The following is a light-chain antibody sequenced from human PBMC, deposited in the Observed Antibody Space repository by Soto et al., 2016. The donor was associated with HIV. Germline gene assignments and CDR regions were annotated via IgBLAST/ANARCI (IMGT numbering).Light chain of an antibody. Sequence: DIQMTQSPSSVSASVGDRVTVTCRASQAINSRLAWYQQKPGKAPEVLITATYTLQAGVPSRFSGSASGGTGTDFTLTIDSLQPEDFATYYCQQTDSFPFTFGPGIK. V-gene: IGKV1-12*01. CDR3: QQTDSFPFT. CDR1: QAINSR. CDR2: ATY. J-gene: IGKJ3*01.